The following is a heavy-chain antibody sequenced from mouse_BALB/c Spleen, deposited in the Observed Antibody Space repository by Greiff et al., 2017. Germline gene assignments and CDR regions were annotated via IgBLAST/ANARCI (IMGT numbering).Heavy chain of an antibody. V-gene: IGHV5-4*02. CDR3: ARSYGSRGDYAMDY. Sequence: DVKLVESGGGLVKPGGSLKLSCAASGFTFSDYYMYWVRQTPEKRLEWVATISDGGSYTYYPDSVKGRFTISRDNAKNNLYLQMSSLKSEDTAMYYCARSYGSRGDYAMDYWGQGTSVTVSS. J-gene: IGHJ4*01. D-gene: IGHD1-1*01. CDR2: ISDGGSYT. CDR1: GFTFSDYY.